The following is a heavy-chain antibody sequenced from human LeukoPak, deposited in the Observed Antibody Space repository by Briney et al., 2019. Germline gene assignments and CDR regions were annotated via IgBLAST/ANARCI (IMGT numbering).Heavy chain of an antibody. Sequence: SETLSLTCTVSSDSISDDYWSWIRQSPGKGLEYIGNIHFCGSTNYNPSLKSRVTISVDTSKNHFSLKLTSLTAADTAVYYCARTRRSGYDATYFYYYMDVWGQGTTVTVSS. D-gene: IGHD3-3*01. CDR2: IHFCGST. CDR3: ARTRRSGYDATYFYYYMDV. CDR1: SDSISDDY. V-gene: IGHV4-59*01. J-gene: IGHJ6*03.